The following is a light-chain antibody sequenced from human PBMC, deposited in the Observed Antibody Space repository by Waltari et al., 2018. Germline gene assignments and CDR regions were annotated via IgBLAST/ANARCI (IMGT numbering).Light chain of an antibody. J-gene: IGLJ2*01. CDR2: EVS. Sequence: QSALTQPPSASGSPGQSVTISCTATSSHVGGFNYVPWYQQHPGKAPKLMIYEVSKRPSGVPDRFSGSKSGNTASLTVSGLQAEDEGDYYCSSYAGTNNVVFGGGTKLTVL. V-gene: IGLV2-8*01. CDR1: SSHVGGFNY. CDR3: SSYAGTNNVV.